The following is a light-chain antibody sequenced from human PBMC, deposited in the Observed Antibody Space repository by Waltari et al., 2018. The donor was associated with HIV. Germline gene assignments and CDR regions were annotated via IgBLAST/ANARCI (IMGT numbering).Light chain of an antibody. CDR2: TNA. CDR1: NSNIGAGYD. V-gene: IGLV1-40*01. Sequence: QSVLMQPPSVSGALGQRVTISCTGNNSNIGAGYDVHWYQQLPGTAPKILIYTNANRPSGVPDRFSGSKSGTSASLAITGLQAEDETDYYCQSFDTGLGVVFGGGTKVTVL. CDR3: QSFDTGLGVV. J-gene: IGLJ2*01.